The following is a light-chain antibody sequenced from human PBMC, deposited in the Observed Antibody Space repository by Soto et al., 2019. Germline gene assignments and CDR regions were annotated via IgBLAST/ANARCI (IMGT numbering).Light chain of an antibody. V-gene: IGKV3-11*01. CDR3: QQRSNWPPVLT. CDR2: DAS. J-gene: IGKJ4*01. Sequence: EIVFTQSPATLSLSPGERATLSCRASQSVSSYLAWYQQKPGQAPRLPIYDASNRATGIPARFSGSGSGTDFTLTISSLEPEDFAVYYCQQRSNWPPVLTFGGGTKV. CDR1: QSVSSY.